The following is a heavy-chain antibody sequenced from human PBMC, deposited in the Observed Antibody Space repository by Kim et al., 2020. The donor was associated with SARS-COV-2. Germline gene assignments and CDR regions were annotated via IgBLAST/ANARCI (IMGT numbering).Heavy chain of an antibody. CDR1: GGSISSSSYY. CDR3: ARHRIAVADDFDY. D-gene: IGHD6-19*01. J-gene: IGHJ4*02. CDR2: IYYSGST. V-gene: IGHV4-39*01. Sequence: SETLSLTCTVSGGSISSSSYYWGWIRQPPGKGLEWIGSIYYSGSTYYNPSLKSRVTISVDTSKNQFSLKLSSVTAADTAVYYCARHRIAVADDFDYWGQGTLVTVSS.